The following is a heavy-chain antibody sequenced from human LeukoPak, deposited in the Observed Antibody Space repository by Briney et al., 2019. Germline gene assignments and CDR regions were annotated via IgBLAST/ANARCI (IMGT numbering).Heavy chain of an antibody. CDR2: IYYTGST. V-gene: IGHV4-59*01. CDR1: GGSISSFY. D-gene: IGHD3-22*01. Sequence: SETLSLTCSVSGGSISSFYWSWIRQPPGKGLEWIAYIYYTGSTNYNPHLKSRVTISVDTSKNQFSLKLTSVTAADTAVYYCARDGGYYDSSGYQEPDAFDIWGQGTMVTVSS. CDR3: ARDGGYYDSSGYQEPDAFDI. J-gene: IGHJ3*02.